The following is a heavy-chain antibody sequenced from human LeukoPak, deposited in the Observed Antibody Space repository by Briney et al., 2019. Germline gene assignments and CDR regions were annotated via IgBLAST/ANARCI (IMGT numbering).Heavy chain of an antibody. J-gene: IGHJ3*02. Sequence: SGPALVKPTQTLTLTCTFSGFSLTTSGVGVGWIRQPPGKALEWLALIYWDDDERYSPSLRSRLTITKDTSKNQVVLTMSNMEPVDTATYYCAHYGDYESVNDAFDIWGQGTMVTVSS. D-gene: IGHD4-17*01. CDR3: AHYGDYESVNDAFDI. CDR2: IYWDDDE. CDR1: GFSLTTSGVG. V-gene: IGHV2-5*02.